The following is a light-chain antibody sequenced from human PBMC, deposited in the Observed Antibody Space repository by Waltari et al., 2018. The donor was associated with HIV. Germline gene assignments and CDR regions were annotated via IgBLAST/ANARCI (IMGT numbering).Light chain of an antibody. CDR2: EVT. CDR1: SSDIGAYDF. Sequence: QSALTQPPYASGSLGQSVTISCTVSSSDIGAYDFVSWFQQHPHSAPKLLLYEVTRRPSTVSDRFSGSRSGNTAFLTVAGLQPDDEATYFCSSYGDSLKVLFGGGTNVTVL. J-gene: IGLJ2*01. V-gene: IGLV2-8*01. CDR3: SSYGDSLKVL.